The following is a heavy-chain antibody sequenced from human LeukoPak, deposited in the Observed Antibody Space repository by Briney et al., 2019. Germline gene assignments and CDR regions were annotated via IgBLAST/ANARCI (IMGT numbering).Heavy chain of an antibody. J-gene: IGHJ4*02. CDR1: VFAVSSNY. CDR3: ARGITMMIVAPGY. D-gene: IGHD3-22*01. V-gene: IGHV3-53*01. Sequence: GGCLRLSCAASVFAVSSNYMSWVRQAPWKGREWVSVIYSNNITYYAASVKGRFTISRDNSRNTLYLQMNSLRADDTAVYYCARGITMMIVAPGYWGQGTLVTVSS. CDR2: IYSNNIT.